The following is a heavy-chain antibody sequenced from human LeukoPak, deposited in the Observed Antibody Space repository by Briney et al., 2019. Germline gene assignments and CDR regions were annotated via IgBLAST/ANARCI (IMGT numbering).Heavy chain of an antibody. CDR2: IYYSGST. D-gene: IGHD3-10*01. Sequence: SETLSLTCTVSGGSISSSSYYWGWIRQPPGKGLEWIGSIYYSGSTTYNPSLKSRVTISVDTSKNQFSLNLSSVTAADTAVYYCARAPPRGSYYRGYFDYWGQGTLVTVSS. J-gene: IGHJ4*02. CDR1: GGSISSSSYY. V-gene: IGHV4-39*07. CDR3: ARAPPRGSYYRGYFDY.